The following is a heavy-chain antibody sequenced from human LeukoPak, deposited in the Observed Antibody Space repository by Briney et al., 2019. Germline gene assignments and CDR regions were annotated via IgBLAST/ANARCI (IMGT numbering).Heavy chain of an antibody. CDR3: ARVPSSVGTPYYFDY. CDR1: GDSISSSYYY. V-gene: IGHV4-39*07. Sequence: SETLSLTCTVSGDSISSSYYYWGWIRQPPGKGLEWIGNIYYSGSTYYNPSLKSRVTISIDTSKNQFSLKLSSVTAADTALYYCARVPSSVGTPYYFDYWGQGTLVTVSS. CDR2: IYYSGST. D-gene: IGHD6-19*01. J-gene: IGHJ4*02.